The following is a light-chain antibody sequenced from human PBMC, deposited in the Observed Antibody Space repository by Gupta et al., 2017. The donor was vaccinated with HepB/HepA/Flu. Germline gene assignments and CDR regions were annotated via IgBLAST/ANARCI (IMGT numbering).Light chain of an antibody. CDR3: QKDNKSAST. Sequence: EIVMTQSPATLSVSPGDRATLSCRASQSISKNLAWYQQKPGQPPRLLIYDASIGATGIPARFSGSGSGTXFTLTIXSLQSEDFAVYYCQKDNKSASTFGXGTKVEIK. V-gene: IGKV3-15*01. CDR2: DAS. CDR1: QSISKN. J-gene: IGKJ4*01.